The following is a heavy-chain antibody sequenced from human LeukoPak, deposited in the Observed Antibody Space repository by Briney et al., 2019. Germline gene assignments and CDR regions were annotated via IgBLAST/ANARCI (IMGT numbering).Heavy chain of an antibody. CDR2: KYYDGNSGNT. CDR3: ARAKTTVTTFPYYFDY. V-gene: IGHV4-59*01. Sequence: AETLSLTCTVSGGSMSYYYWTWIRQTPGKGLEWIAYKYYDGNSGNTNYNPSLEIRVTISVDTSKNHVSLNLTSVNAADTAVYYCARAKTTVTTFPYYFDYWGQGTLVTVSS. D-gene: IGHD4-17*01. J-gene: IGHJ4*02. CDR1: GGSMSYYY.